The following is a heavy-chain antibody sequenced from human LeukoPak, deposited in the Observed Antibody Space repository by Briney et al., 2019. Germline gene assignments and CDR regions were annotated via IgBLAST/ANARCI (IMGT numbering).Heavy chain of an antibody. CDR2: IYYSGST. J-gene: IGHJ6*02. Sequence: SETLSLTCTVSGGSISSYYWSWIRQPPEKGLEWIGYIYYSGSTNYNPSLKSRVTISVDTSKNQFSLKLSSVTAADTAVYYCARDMLLVGPGYYYGMDVWGQGTTVTVSS. V-gene: IGHV4-59*01. D-gene: IGHD2-8*01. CDR1: GGSISSYY. CDR3: ARDMLLVGPGYYYGMDV.